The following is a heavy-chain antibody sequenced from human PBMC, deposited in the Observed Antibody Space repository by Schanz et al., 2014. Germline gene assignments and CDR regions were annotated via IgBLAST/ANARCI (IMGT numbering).Heavy chain of an antibody. CDR3: VRGAIWEWDQPDFDS. V-gene: IGHV3-30-3*01. J-gene: IGHJ4*02. CDR1: GFSFSNYA. D-gene: IGHD2-15*01. Sequence: QVQLVESGGGVVQPGRSRRLSCAVSGFSFSNYAMHWVRQAPGKGLDWVAVISFDGNNKYYADSVKGRFTFSRDNSKNTLYLQMNSLSPEDTAVYYCVRGAIWEWDQPDFDSWGQGTLVSVSS. CDR2: ISFDGNNK.